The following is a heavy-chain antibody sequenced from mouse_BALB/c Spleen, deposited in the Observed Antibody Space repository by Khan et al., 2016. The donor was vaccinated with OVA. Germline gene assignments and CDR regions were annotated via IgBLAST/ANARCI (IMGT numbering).Heavy chain of an antibody. V-gene: IGHV3-6*02. J-gene: IGHJ3*01. CDR2: IRYDGNG. CDR1: GYSITSGYF. CDR3: ARGCSSGPAWFAY. Sequence: EVQLQESGPGLVKPSQSLSLTCSVTGYSITSGYFWNWIRQFPGNKLEWMGYIRYDGNGNYNPSLKNRISITRDPSQNQFFLKLNSVNPEDTATYYCARGCSSGPAWFAYWGQGTLVTVSA. D-gene: IGHD3-1*01.